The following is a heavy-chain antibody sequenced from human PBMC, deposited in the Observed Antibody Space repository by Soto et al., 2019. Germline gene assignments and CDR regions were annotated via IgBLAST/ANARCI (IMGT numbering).Heavy chain of an antibody. CDR3: ARAYDLGLPPYNYCMDV. V-gene: IGHV4-4*07. J-gene: IGHJ6*02. Sequence: QVQLQESGPGLVKPSETLSLTCTVSGGSISSYYWSWIRQPAGKGLEWIGRIYTRGSTNYNPSLKSRFTMAVDTSMTQCSLKLCSVTAADASVYYCARAYDLGLPPYNYCMDVWGQGTTVTVSS. CDR2: IYTRGST. D-gene: IGHD3-16*01. CDR1: GGSISSYY.